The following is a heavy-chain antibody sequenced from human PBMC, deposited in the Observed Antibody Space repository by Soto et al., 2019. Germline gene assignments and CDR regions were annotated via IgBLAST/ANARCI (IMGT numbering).Heavy chain of an antibody. CDR1: GYPVTAYY. CDR3: AGGGGVGVAGSAAFDM. CDR2: INPATGAA. V-gene: IGHV1-2*02. Sequence: QLHLVQSGAVVKKPGASVTVSCSASGYPVTAYYMHWVRQAPGRGLEWMGGINPATGAAKYTQTFQGRVPMTRDTSTSTVFMELSGLTSEDPAVFYWAGGGGVGVAGSAAFDMWGQGTLVTVSS. D-gene: IGHD3-3*01. J-gene: IGHJ3*02.